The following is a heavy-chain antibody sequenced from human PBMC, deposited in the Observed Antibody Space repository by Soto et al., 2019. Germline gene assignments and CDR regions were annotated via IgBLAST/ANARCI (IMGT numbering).Heavy chain of an antibody. J-gene: IGHJ3*02. Sequence: PSETLSLTCTVSGGSISSYYWSWIRQPPGKGLEWIGYIYYSGSTNYNPSLKSRVTISVDTSKNQFSLKLSSVTAADTAVYYCAREDRPYDAFDIWGQGTMVTVSS. CDR3: AREDRPYDAFDI. CDR2: IYYSGST. V-gene: IGHV4-59*01. CDR1: GGSISSYY.